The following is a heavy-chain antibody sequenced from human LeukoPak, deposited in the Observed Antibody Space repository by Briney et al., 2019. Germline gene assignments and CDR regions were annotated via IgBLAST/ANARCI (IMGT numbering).Heavy chain of an antibody. CDR1: GFTFSSYA. V-gene: IGHV3-30*04. CDR2: ISYDGNNK. D-gene: IGHD6-13*01. Sequence: GGSLRLSCAASGFTFSSYAMHWVRQAPGKGLEWVAVISYDGNNKYYADSVKGRFTISRDNSKNTLYLQMNSLRPEDTAVYYCARDPQQLVDYYFDYWGQGTLVTVSS. J-gene: IGHJ4*02. CDR3: ARDPQQLVDYYFDY.